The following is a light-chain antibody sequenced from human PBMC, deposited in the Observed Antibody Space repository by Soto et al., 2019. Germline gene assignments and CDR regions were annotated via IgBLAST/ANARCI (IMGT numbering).Light chain of an antibody. V-gene: IGKV1D-12*01. Sequence: NHMTHSPASVSSAIEDRFTITCLASKGITNRLAWYQQKPGKAPKLMIYEASSLQSGVPSRISGSGSGTDFTLTICSLQPEDFATYYCQQANSFQISFCQGRRLAVK. J-gene: IGKJ5*01. CDR2: EAS. CDR1: KGITNR. CDR3: QQANSFQIS.